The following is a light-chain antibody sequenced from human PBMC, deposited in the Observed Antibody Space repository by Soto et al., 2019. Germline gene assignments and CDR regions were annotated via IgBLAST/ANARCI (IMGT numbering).Light chain of an antibody. CDR1: SSDVGAYTY. Sequence: QSALTQPRSVSGSPGQSVTISCTGTSSDVGAYTYVSWYQQHPGKAPKLMIYDVTKRPSGVPGRFSGSKSGNTASLTISGLQADDEADYYCCSYAGSHSVVFGGGTKLTV. CDR2: DVT. CDR3: CSYAGSHSVV. V-gene: IGLV2-11*01. J-gene: IGLJ3*02.